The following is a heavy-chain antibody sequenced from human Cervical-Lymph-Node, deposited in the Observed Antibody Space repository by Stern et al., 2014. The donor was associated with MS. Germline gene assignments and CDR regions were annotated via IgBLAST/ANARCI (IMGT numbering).Heavy chain of an antibody. CDR2: IYWDDDK. V-gene: IGHV2-5*02. Sequence: QITLKESGPTLVKPTQTLTLTCTFSGFSLSTSGVGVGWIRQPPGKALEWLALIYWDDDKRYRPSLERRATITKDNPQNPVFLSMTNMDPVDTATYYCAHLTTATALDYWGQGTLVTVSS. J-gene: IGHJ4*02. CDR3: AHLTTATALDY. CDR1: GFSLSTSGVG. D-gene: IGHD1-1*01.